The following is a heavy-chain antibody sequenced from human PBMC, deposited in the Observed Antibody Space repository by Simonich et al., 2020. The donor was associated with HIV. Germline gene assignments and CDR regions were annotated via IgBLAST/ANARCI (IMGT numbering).Heavy chain of an antibody. J-gene: IGHJ6*03. CDR1: GGSISSYY. V-gene: IGHV4-59*08. CDR2: IYHTGTI. CDR3: ARQGSSGPYYYYMDL. Sequence: QLQLQESGPGLVKPSETLSLTCTVSGGSISSYYCNWILQPQGKGLEWVGLIYHTGTIKSNPSLTRRVTISLDTSKNRFSLNLSSVTAADTAVYYCARQGSSGPYYYYMDLWGTGTKVTVSS. D-gene: IGHD3-22*01.